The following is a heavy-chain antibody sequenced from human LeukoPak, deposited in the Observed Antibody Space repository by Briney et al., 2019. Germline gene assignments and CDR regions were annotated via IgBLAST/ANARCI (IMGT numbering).Heavy chain of an antibody. J-gene: IGHJ4*02. CDR3: AKDRSCINDACDADFDY. V-gene: IGHV3-23*01. Sequence: GGSLRLSPAVSGFISYSYAIGCLRQAPGKGLEWVSTLSGSGGSTYYADSVKGRFTISRDNSKNTVYLQMNSIRAEDTAVYYCAKDRSCINDACDADFDYWGQGTLVTVSS. CDR2: LSGSGGST. CDR1: GFISYSYA. D-gene: IGHD2-8*01.